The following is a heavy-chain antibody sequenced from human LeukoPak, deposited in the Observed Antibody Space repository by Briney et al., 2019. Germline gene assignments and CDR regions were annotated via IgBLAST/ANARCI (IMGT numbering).Heavy chain of an antibody. J-gene: IGHJ4*02. CDR1: GGSISSYY. CDR3: ARAQGIVGVFDY. D-gene: IGHD1-26*01. Sequence: PSETLSLTCTVSGGSISSYYWSWIRQPPGKGLEWIGYIYYSGSTNYNPSLKSRVTISVDTSKNQFSLKLSSVTAADTAVYYCARAQGIVGVFDYWGQGTLVTVSS. V-gene: IGHV4-59*01. CDR2: IYYSGST.